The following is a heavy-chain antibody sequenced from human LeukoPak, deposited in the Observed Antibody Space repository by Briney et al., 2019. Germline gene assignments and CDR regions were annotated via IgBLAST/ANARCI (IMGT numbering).Heavy chain of an antibody. CDR1: GFTFSLYA. CDR2: IWYDGSKK. Sequence: GGSLRLSCAASGFTFSLYAMHWVRQAPGKGLEWVALIWYDGSKKYYADSVEGRFTISRDNSKSTLYLQMNSLRADDTAVYYCARDIGRGYSYGPFDYWGQGTLVTVSS. V-gene: IGHV3-33*01. D-gene: IGHD5-12*01. J-gene: IGHJ4*02. CDR3: ARDIGRGYSYGPFDY.